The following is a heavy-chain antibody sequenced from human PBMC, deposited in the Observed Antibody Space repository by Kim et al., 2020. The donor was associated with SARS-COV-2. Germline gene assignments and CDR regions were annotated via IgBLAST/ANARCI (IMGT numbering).Heavy chain of an antibody. J-gene: IGHJ4*02. Sequence: GESLKISFKGSGYSFTSYWISWVRQMPGKGLEWMGRIDPSDSYTNYSPSFQGHVTISADKSISTAYLQWSSLKASDTAMYYCARHFTRTVTTADYWGQGTLVTVSS. CDR1: GYSFTSYW. V-gene: IGHV5-10-1*01. D-gene: IGHD4-4*01. CDR3: ARHFTRTVTTADY. CDR2: IDPSDSYT.